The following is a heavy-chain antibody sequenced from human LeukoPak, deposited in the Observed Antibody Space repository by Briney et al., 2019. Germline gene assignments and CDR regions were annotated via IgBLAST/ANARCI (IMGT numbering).Heavy chain of an antibody. CDR2: ISTNGGST. V-gene: IGHV3-23*01. Sequence: GGSLRLSCAASGFTFSSYAMSWVRQAPGEGLEWVSAISTNGGSTYFADSVKGRFTITRDNSKNTLSLEMNSLRPEDTAVYYCVKGSASSRPYYFDYWGQGTLLTVSS. J-gene: IGHJ4*02. D-gene: IGHD2-21*01. CDR3: VKGSASSRPYYFDY. CDR1: GFTFSSYA.